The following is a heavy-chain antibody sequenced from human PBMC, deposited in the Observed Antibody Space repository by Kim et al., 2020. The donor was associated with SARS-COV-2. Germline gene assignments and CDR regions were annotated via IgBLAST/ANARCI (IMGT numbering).Heavy chain of an antibody. Sequence: SGSTNYTPSLKSRVTISVDTSKNQFSLKLSSVTAADTAVYYCARGRSLGYWGQGTLVTVSS. D-gene: IGHD6-13*01. CDR3: ARGRSLGY. J-gene: IGHJ4*02. CDR2: SGST. V-gene: IGHV4-59*09.